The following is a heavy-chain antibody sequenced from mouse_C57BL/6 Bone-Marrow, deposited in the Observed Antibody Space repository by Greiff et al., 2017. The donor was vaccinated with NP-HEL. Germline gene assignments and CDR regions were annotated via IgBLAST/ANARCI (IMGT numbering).Heavy chain of an antibody. D-gene: IGHD4-1*01. CDR3: ARCWDVDYAMDY. V-gene: IGHV1-64*01. CDR1: GYTFTSYR. Sequence: QVQLQQPGAELVKPGASVKLSCKASGYTFTSYRMHWVKQRPGQGLEWIGMIHPNSGSTNYNEKFKSKATLTVDKSSSTAYMQLSSLTSEDSAFYYCARCWDVDYAMDYWGQGTSVTVSS. CDR2: IHPNSGST. J-gene: IGHJ4*01.